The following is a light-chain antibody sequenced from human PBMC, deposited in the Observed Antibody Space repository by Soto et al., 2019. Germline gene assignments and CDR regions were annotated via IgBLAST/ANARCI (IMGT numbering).Light chain of an antibody. Sequence: EIVMTQSPATLSVSPGERATLSCRASQSVGSKLAWYQQKPGQAPRLLIYYASNRATGIPARFSGSGSGTEFTLTISSLQSEDFAVYYCQQYNNGPPFAFGPGTKVHIK. CDR1: QSVGSK. CDR3: QQYNNGPPFA. V-gene: IGKV3-15*01. J-gene: IGKJ3*01. CDR2: YAS.